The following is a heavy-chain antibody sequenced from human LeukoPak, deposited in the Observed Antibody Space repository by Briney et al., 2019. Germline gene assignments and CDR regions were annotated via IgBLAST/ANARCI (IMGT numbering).Heavy chain of an antibody. Sequence: SETLSLTCTVSGGSISSSSYYWGWIRQPPGKGLEWIGSIYYSGSTYYNPSLKSRVTISVKTSKNQFSLKLSSVTAADTAVYYCARKIPILWGGTEYYFDYWGQGTLVTVSS. D-gene: IGHD2-21*01. CDR2: IYYSGST. CDR1: GGSISSSSYY. J-gene: IGHJ4*02. V-gene: IGHV4-39*07. CDR3: ARKIPILWGGTEYYFDY.